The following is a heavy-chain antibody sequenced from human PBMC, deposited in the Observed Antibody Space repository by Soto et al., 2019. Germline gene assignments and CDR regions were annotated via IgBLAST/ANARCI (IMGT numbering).Heavy chain of an antibody. D-gene: IGHD3-22*01. Sequence: SETLSLTCTVSGGSISSGGYYWSWIRQHPGKGLEWIGYIYYSGSTYYNPSLKSRVTISVDTSENQFSLKLSSVTAADTAVYYCARDDSSGYIVWGQGTLVTVSS. CDR3: ARDDSSGYIV. V-gene: IGHV4-31*03. CDR1: GGSISSGGYY. J-gene: IGHJ4*02. CDR2: IYYSGST.